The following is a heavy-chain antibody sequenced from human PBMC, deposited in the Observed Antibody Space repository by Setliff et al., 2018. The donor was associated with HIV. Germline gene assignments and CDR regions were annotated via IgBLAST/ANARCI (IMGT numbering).Heavy chain of an antibody. Sequence: ASVKVSCKASGYTFTSYDINWVRQATGQGLEWMGWMNPNSGNTGHAQKFQGRVTITRNTSISTAYMELSSLRSEDTAVYYCARDRYYDYVWGSLLGYYYGMDVWGQGTTVTVSS. V-gene: IGHV1-8*03. J-gene: IGHJ6*02. D-gene: IGHD3-16*01. CDR1: GYTFTSYD. CDR2: MNPNSGNT. CDR3: ARDRYYDYVWGSLLGYYYGMDV.